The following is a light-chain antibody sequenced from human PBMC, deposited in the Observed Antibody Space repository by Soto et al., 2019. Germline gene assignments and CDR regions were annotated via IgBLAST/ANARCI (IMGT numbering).Light chain of an antibody. V-gene: IGKV1-5*01. J-gene: IGKJ2*01. Sequence: DIQMTQSPSTLSASVGDGVTITCRASQNISVWWAWYQQRPGKAPKFLMYDASSLETGVPSRFSGSGSGTEFTLTIRSLQPDDSATYYCQQYDSSSPTFGQGTKLEIK. CDR2: DAS. CDR1: QNISVW. CDR3: QQYDSSSPT.